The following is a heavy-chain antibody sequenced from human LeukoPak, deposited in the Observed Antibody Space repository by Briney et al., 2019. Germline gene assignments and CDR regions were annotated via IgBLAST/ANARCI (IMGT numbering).Heavy chain of an antibody. D-gene: IGHD1-26*01. CDR1: GGSIKNYY. J-gene: IGHJ6*03. Sequence: PSETLSLTCAVSGGSIKNYYWTWVRQSAGKGLEWIGRIYSSGITNYNPSLTSRVVMSIDVSKNQFSLELTSVTAADTAVYFCARGFNSGSYDGGYYYYYYMDVWGKGTTVTVSS. V-gene: IGHV4-4*07. CDR2: IYSSGIT. CDR3: ARGFNSGSYDGGYYYYYYMDV.